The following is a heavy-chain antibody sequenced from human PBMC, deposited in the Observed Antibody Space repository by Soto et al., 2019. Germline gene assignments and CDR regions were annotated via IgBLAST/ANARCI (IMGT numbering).Heavy chain of an antibody. J-gene: IGHJ4*02. Sequence: QVQLVQSGAEVKKPGASVKVSCKASGYTFTRYDINWGRQATGQGLEWMGWMKTNSGNTGYAQKFQGRVTMPRNTSISTAYIERSRRRSEDTAVYYCARTLYGDNVDYWGQGTLVTVSS. D-gene: IGHD4-17*01. V-gene: IGHV1-8*01. CDR3: ARTLYGDNVDY. CDR1: GYTFTRYD. CDR2: MKTNSGNT.